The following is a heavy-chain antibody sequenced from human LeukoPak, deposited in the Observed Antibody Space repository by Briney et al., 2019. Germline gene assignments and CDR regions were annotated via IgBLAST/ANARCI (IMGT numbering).Heavy chain of an antibody. J-gene: IGHJ4*02. D-gene: IGHD2-8*01. CDR2: INPNSGGT. CDR3: ARAAKNPLMSGY. Sequence: ASVKVTCKASGYTFTGYYTHWVRQTPGQGLEWMGWINPNSGGTNYAQKFQGRVTMTRDTSISTAYMELSRLRSDDTAVYYCARAAKNPLMSGYWSQGTLVTVSS. CDR1: GYTFTGYY. V-gene: IGHV1-2*02.